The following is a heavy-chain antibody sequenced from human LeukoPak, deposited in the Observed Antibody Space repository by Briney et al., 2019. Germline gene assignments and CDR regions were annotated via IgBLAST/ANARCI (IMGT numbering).Heavy chain of an antibody. V-gene: IGHV3-23*01. CDR2: ISVSGDTT. D-gene: IGHD2-2*01. Sequence: PGGSLRLSCAVSGFTFSSYAMRWVRQAPGKGLEWVSAISVSGDTTYYADSVKGRFTISRDNSKNTLYLQMNSLRAEDTALYYCAKAPPIGYCSSTTCYFDYWGQGTLVTVSS. CDR1: GFTFSSYA. CDR3: AKAPPIGYCSSTTCYFDY. J-gene: IGHJ4*02.